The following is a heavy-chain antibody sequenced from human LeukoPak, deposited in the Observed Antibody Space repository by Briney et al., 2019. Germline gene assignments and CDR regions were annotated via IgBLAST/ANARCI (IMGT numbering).Heavy chain of an antibody. J-gene: IGHJ6*03. CDR2: ISYDGSNK. D-gene: IGHD6-13*01. V-gene: IGHV3-30*04. CDR1: GFTFSSYA. CDR3: ARAAAGNMDV. Sequence: GGSLRLSCAASGFTFSSYAMHWVRQAPGKGLEWVAVISYDGSNKYYADSVKGRFTISRDNSKNTLYLQMNSLRAEDTAVYYCARAAAGNMDVWGKGTTVTVSS.